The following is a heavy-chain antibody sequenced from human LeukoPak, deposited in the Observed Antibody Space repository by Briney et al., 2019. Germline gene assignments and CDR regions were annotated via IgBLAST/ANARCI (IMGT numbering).Heavy chain of an antibody. V-gene: IGHV3-30*18. CDR2: ISYDGSNK. CDR3: AKPRSTVTYWYFDL. Sequence: QPGGSLRLSCAASGFTFSDYYMSWIRQAPGKGLEWVAVISYDGSNKYYADSVKGRFTISRDNSKNTLYLQMNSLRAEDTAVYYCAKPRSTVTYWYFDLWGRGTLVTVSS. J-gene: IGHJ2*01. D-gene: IGHD4-17*01. CDR1: GFTFSDYY.